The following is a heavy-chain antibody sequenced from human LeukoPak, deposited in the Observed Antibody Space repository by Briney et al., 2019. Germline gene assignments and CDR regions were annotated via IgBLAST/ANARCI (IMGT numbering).Heavy chain of an antibody. D-gene: IGHD6-19*01. CDR1: GFTFSDYY. V-gene: IGHV3-11*01. Sequence: KPGRSLRLSCAASGFTFSDYYMSWIRQAPGKGLEWVSYISSSGSTIYYADSVKGRFTISRDNAKNSLYLQMNSLRAEDTAVYYCASVRSGWYKSAFDIWGQGTMVTVSS. CDR2: ISSSGSTI. CDR3: ASVRSGWYKSAFDI. J-gene: IGHJ3*02.